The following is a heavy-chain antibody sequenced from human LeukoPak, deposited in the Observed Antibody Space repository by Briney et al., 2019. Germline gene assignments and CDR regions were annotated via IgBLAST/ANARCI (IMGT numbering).Heavy chain of an antibody. CDR2: IYYSGST. J-gene: IGHJ4*02. V-gene: IGHV4-59*01. D-gene: IGHD3-16*02. CDR3: AREVPVWGSYRYPSYYFDY. CDR1: GRSFSGYY. Sequence: PSETLSLTCAVYGRSFSGYYWSWIRQPPGKGLEWIGYIYYSGSTNYNPSLKSRVTISVDTSKNQFSLKLSSVTAADTAVYYCAREVPVWGSYRYPSYYFDYWGQGTLVTVSS.